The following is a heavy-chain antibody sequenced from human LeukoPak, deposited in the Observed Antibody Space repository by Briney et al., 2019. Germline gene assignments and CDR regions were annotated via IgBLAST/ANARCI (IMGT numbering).Heavy chain of an antibody. Sequence: ATAKVSCKPSGYTFTGSYMHSVPQAAGPGLEGMRWINPTIRGTSYSQKFQGRVTMTSDTSISPACMELRRLRSDDAAVYYCARGAHRIAAGGTSCFYFVYWGGGTLITVSS. V-gene: IGHV1-2*02. CDR3: ARGAHRIAAGGTSCFYFVY. J-gene: IGHJ4*02. D-gene: IGHD6-13*01. CDR1: GYTFTGSY. CDR2: INPTIRGT.